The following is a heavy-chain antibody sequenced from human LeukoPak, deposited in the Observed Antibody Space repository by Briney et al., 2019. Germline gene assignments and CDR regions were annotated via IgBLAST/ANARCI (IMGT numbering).Heavy chain of an antibody. CDR2: ISSSSSYI. CDR1: GFTFSSYS. Sequence: GGSLRLSCAASGFTFSSYSMNWVCQAPGKGLEWVSSISSSSSYIYYADSVKGRFTISRDNAKNSLYLQMNSLRAEDTAVYYCARVGTIFGVVIGFDYWGQGTLVTVS. J-gene: IGHJ4*02. V-gene: IGHV3-21*01. D-gene: IGHD3-3*01. CDR3: ARVGTIFGVVIGFDY.